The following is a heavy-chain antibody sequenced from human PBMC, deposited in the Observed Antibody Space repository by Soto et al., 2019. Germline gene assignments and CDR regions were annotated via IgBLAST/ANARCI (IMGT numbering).Heavy chain of an antibody. J-gene: IGHJ5*02. D-gene: IGHD2-2*01. CDR3: ARHAATXYCSSTSCYDLGGEFDP. CDR1: GGSISSSSYY. V-gene: IGHV4-39*01. CDR2: IYYSGST. Sequence: LSLACTVSGGSISSSSYYWGWIRQPPGKGLEWIGSIYYSGSTYYNPSLKSRVTISVDTSKNQFSLKLSSVTAADTAVYYCARHAATXYCSSTSCYDLGGEFDPWGQGTLVTVSS.